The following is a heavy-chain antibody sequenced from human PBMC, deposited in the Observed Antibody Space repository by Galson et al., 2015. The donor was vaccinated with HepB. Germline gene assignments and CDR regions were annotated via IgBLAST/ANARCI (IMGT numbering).Heavy chain of an antibody. Sequence: SLRLSCAASGFTFTTHGMHWVRQAPGKGLEWVAFIWYDGSRKEYVDSVKGRFNISRDNSKNTLFLEMNSLRDEDTAVYYWARANEYSRELGYYYYWMDVWGQGTTFTVSS. D-gene: IGHD6-6*01. V-gene: IGHV3-33*01. J-gene: IGHJ6*02. CDR3: ARANEYSRELGYYYYWMDV. CDR2: IWYDGSRK. CDR1: GFTFTTHG.